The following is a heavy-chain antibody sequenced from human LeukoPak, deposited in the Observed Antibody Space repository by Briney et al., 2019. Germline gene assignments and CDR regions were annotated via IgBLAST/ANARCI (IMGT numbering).Heavy chain of an antibody. CDR3: ARGLRDRLAARPPGS. Sequence: PSETLSLTCTVSGGSISSGDYYWSWIRQPPGKGLEWIGNIYYSGSTYYNPSLKSRVTISVDTSKNQFSLKLSSVTAADTAVYYCARGLRDRLAARPPGSWGQGTLVTVSS. J-gene: IGHJ4*02. CDR2: IYYSGST. V-gene: IGHV4-30-4*01. D-gene: IGHD6-6*01. CDR1: GGSISSGDYY.